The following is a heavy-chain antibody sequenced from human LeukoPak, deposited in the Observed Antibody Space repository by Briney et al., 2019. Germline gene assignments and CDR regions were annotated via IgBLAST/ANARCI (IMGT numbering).Heavy chain of an antibody. Sequence: QPGGSLRLSCAASGFTFSSYSMNWVRQAPGKGLEWVSYISSSSSTIYYVDSVKGRFTISRDNSKNTLYLQMNSLRAEDTAVYYCARDYVRGNAAFDIWGQGTMVTVSS. J-gene: IGHJ3*02. D-gene: IGHD3-16*01. CDR1: GFTFSSYS. CDR3: ARDYVRGNAAFDI. CDR2: ISSSSSTI. V-gene: IGHV3-48*01.